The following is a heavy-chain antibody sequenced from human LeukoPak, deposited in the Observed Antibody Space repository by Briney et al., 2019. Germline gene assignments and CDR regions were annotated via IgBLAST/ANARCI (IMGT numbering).Heavy chain of an antibody. CDR1: GGSISSSSYY. D-gene: IGHD3-10*01. CDR3: ARDPPSPYGSGSYYNWEGGY. CDR2: IYYSGST. V-gene: IGHV4-39*02. J-gene: IGHJ4*02. Sequence: PSETLSLTCTVSGGSISSSSYYWGWIRQPPGKGLEWIGSIYYSGSTYYNPSLKSRVTISVDTSKNQFSLKLSSVTAADTAVYYCARDPPSPYGSGSYYNWEGGYWGQGTLVTVSS.